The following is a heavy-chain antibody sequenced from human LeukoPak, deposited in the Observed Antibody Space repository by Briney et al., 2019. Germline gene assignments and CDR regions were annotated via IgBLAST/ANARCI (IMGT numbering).Heavy chain of an antibody. V-gene: IGHV3-23*01. CDR3: AKWSGFGDD. CDR2: ISGSGDST. J-gene: IGHJ4*02. Sequence: GGSLRLSCAASGFTFSSNSMTWVRQTPGKGREWVSGISGSGDSTYYADSVKGRFTISRDNSRNTLYLQMNSLRAEDTAVYYCAKWSGFGDDWGQGTLVTVSS. CDR1: GFTFSSNS. D-gene: IGHD3-10*01.